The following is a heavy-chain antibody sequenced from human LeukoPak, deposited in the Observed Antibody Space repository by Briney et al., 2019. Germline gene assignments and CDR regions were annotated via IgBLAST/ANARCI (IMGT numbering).Heavy chain of an antibody. J-gene: IGHJ5*02. V-gene: IGHV4-39*01. CDR2: IYYSGST. D-gene: IGHD3-10*01. CDR1: GGSISSSSYY. CDR3: ARLGSFDP. Sequence: PSETLSLTCTVSGGSISSSSYYCGWIRQPPGKGLEWIVSIYYSGSTYYNPSLKSRVTISVDTSKNQFSLKLSSVTAADTAVYYCARLGSFDPWGQGTLVTVSS.